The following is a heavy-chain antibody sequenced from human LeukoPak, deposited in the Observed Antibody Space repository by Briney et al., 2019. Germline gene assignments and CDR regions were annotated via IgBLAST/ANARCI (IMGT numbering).Heavy chain of an antibody. Sequence: GGSLRLSCAASGFTFSSYAMSWVRQAPGKGLEWVSAISGSGGSTYYADSVKGRFTISRDNSKNTLYLQMNSLRAEGTAVYYCAKVPYSSGWYWFNYWGQGTLVTVSS. V-gene: IGHV3-23*01. J-gene: IGHJ4*02. D-gene: IGHD6-19*01. CDR3: AKVPYSSGWYWFNY. CDR2: ISGSGGST. CDR1: GFTFSSYA.